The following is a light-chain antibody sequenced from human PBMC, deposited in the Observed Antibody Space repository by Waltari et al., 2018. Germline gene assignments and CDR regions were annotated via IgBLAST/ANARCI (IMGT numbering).Light chain of an antibody. J-gene: IGLJ2*01. CDR1: SSHLGAGYD. V-gene: IGLV1-40*01. Sequence: QSVLTQPPSVSGAPGQRVTISCTGSSSHLGAGYDVHWYQQRPGTAPKVLIYGNTNRPAGVPDLLSGSKSGTSASLAITGLQAEDEADYYCQSYDRGLVFGGGTKLTLL. CDR3: QSYDRGLV. CDR2: GNT.